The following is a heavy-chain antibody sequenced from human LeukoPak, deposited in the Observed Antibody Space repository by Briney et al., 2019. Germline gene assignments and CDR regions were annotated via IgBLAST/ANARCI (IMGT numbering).Heavy chain of an antibody. CDR2: IYYTGST. CDR3: ARVDGIVVSYWYFDL. Sequence: SETLSLTCTVSGASFSSYYWSWIRQPPGKGLEWIGYIYYTGSTNYNPSLKSRVTISVDTSKNQFSLKLNSVTAADTAVYYCARVDGIVVSYWYFDLWGRGTLVTVSS. V-gene: IGHV4-59*01. CDR1: GASFSSYY. J-gene: IGHJ2*01. D-gene: IGHD3-22*01.